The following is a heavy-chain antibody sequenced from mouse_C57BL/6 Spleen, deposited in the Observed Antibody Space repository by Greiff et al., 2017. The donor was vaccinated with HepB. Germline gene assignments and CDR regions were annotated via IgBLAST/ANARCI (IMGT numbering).Heavy chain of an antibody. D-gene: IGHD1-2*01. CDR3: ARSGVYWITTALYYFDY. CDR1: GYTFTSYW. Sequence: VQLQQSGAELVKPGASVKLSCKASGYTFTSYWMHWVKQRPGRGLEWIGRIDPNSGGTKYNEKFKSKATLTVDKPSSTAYMQLSSLTSEDSAVYYCARSGVYWITTALYYFDYWGQGTTLTVSS. CDR2: IDPNSGGT. J-gene: IGHJ2*01. V-gene: IGHV1-72*01.